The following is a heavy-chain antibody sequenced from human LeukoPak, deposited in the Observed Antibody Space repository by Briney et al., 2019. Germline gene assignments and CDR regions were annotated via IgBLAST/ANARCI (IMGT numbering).Heavy chain of an antibody. CDR3: ARDHGYSYGYFDY. V-gene: IGHV3-21*01. CDR1: GFTFSSYS. CDR2: ISSSSSYI. J-gene: IGHJ4*02. D-gene: IGHD5-18*01. Sequence: GGSLRLSCAASGFTFSSYSMNWVRQAPGKGLEWASSISSSSSYIYYADSVKGRFTISRDNAKNSLYLQMNSLRAEDTAVYYCARDHGYSYGYFDYWGQGTLVTVSS.